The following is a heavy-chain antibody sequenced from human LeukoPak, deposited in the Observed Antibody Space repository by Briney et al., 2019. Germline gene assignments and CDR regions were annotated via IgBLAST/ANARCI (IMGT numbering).Heavy chain of an antibody. Sequence: PSETLSLTCNVSGDSISSDYWSWIRQSPEKGLEWIGFIFYSGTTSYNPSLQCRVTISVDTSKNQFSLKLSSVTAADTAVYYCATTRPQDHAPSYMDVWGTGTTVTVSS. CDR1: GDSISSDY. CDR2: IFYSGTT. J-gene: IGHJ6*04. CDR3: ATTRPQDHAPSYMDV. D-gene: IGHD1-14*01. V-gene: IGHV4-59*08.